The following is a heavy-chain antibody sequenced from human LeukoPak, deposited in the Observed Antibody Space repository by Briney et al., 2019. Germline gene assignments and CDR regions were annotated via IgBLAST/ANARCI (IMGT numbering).Heavy chain of an antibody. V-gene: IGHV1-46*01. CDR2: INPSGGST. D-gene: IGHD2-2*01. CDR1: GYTFTSYY. Sequence: GASVKVSCKASGYTFTSYYMHWVRQAPGQGLEWMGIINPSGGSTSYAQKFQGRVTMTRDTSTSTVYMELSSLRSEDTAVYYCARIPSGTSYYVAGCDYWGQGTLVTVSS. CDR3: ARIPSGTSYYVAGCDY. J-gene: IGHJ4*02.